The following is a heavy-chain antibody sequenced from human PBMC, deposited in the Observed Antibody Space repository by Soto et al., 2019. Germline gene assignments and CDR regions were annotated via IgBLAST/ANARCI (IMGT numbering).Heavy chain of an antibody. J-gene: IGHJ4*02. CDR1: GFTFSSYA. V-gene: IGHV3-48*02. D-gene: IGHD1-26*01. CDR2: IGTSNSDQ. CDR3: VTDPVGILDFDY. Sequence: GSLRLSCAASGFTFSSYAMNWVRQAPGKGLEWVSYIGTSNSDQHYADSVKGRFIISRDNAKNSLYLQMNRLRDEDTAVYYCVTDPVGILDFDYWGQGTLVTVSS.